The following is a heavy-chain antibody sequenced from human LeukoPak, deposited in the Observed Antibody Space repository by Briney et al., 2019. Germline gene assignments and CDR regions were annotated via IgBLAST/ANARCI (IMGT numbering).Heavy chain of an antibody. V-gene: IGHV4-39*01. J-gene: IGHJ6*02. CDR3: ARRRGYSYGPLYYYGMDV. Sequence: SETLSPTCTVSGGSISSSSYYWGWLRQPPGKGLEWIGSIYYSGSTYYNPSLKSRVTISVDTSKNQFSLKLSSVTAADTAVYYCARRRGYSYGPLYYYGMDVWGQGTTVTVSS. CDR2: IYYSGST. D-gene: IGHD5-18*01. CDR1: GGSISSSSYY.